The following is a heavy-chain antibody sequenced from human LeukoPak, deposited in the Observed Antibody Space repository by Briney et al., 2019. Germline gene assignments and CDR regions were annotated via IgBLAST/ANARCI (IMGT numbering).Heavy chain of an antibody. V-gene: IGHV3-21*01. J-gene: IGHJ6*02. CDR3: ARDSYDFWSGYPYSYYYYYGMDV. CDR2: ISSRSSYI. CDR1: GFTFSSYS. D-gene: IGHD3-3*01. Sequence: GGSLRLSCAASGFTFSSYSMNWVRQAPGKGLEWVSSISSRSSYIYYADSVKGRFTISRDNAKNSLYLQMNSLRAEDTAVYYCARDSYDFWSGYPYSYYYYYGMDVWGQGTTVTVSS.